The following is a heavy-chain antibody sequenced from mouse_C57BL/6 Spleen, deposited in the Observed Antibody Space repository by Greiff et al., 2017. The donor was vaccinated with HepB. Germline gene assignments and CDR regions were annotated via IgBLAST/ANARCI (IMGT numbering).Heavy chain of an antibody. CDR3: ASEITTVVARDAMDY. CDR2: IHPNSGST. Sequence: QVQLQQPGAELVKPGASVKLSCKASGYTFTSYWMHWVKQRPGQGLEWIGMIHPNSGSTNYNEKFKSKATLTVDKSSSTAYMQLSSLTSEDSAVYYCASEITTVVARDAMDYWGQGTSVTVSS. V-gene: IGHV1-64*01. CDR1: GYTFTSYW. D-gene: IGHD1-1*01. J-gene: IGHJ4*01.